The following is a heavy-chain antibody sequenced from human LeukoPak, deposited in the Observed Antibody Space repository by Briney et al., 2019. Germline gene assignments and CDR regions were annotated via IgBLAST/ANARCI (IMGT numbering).Heavy chain of an antibody. J-gene: IGHJ4*02. D-gene: IGHD5-12*01. CDR2: MNPNSGDA. CDR3: AREYPIVARSSPLDY. Sequence: ASVKVSCKASGYTFTNYDINWVRQATGQGLEWMGWMNPNSGDAGYAQKFQGRVTMTRNTSISTAYMELSSLRSEDTAVYYCAREYPIVARSSPLDYWGQGTLVTVSS. V-gene: IGHV1-8*01. CDR1: GYTFTNYD.